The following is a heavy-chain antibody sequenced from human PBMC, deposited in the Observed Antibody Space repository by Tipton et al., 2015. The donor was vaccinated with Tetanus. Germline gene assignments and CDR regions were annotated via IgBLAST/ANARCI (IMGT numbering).Heavy chain of an antibody. CDR3: ARHPPPYYYGSGSYLDY. CDR1: GDSVSTGNFY. D-gene: IGHD3-10*01. V-gene: IGHV4-30-4*01. J-gene: IGHJ4*02. CDR2: IYYSGST. Sequence: LRLSCTVSGDSVSTGNFYWSWIRQPPGKGLESIGYIYYSGSTFYHPSLQSRVTISVDTSKNQFSLRLSSVTAADTAVYFCARHPPPYYYGSGSYLDYWGQGTPVTVSS.